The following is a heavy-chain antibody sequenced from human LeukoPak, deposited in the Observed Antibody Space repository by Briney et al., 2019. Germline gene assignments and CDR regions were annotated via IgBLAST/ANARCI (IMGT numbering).Heavy chain of an antibody. J-gene: IGHJ4*02. D-gene: IGHD3-3*01. CDR1: GGSINSGGSY. Sequence: SQTLSLTCTVSGGSINSGGSYWSWIRQHPGKGLEWIGFIYYSGSTYYSPSLKSRVTISVDTSKNQFSLRLSSVTAADTAVYYCARSYDFWGAYDYWGQGTLVTVSS. V-gene: IGHV4-31*03. CDR2: IYYSGST. CDR3: ARSYDFWGAYDY.